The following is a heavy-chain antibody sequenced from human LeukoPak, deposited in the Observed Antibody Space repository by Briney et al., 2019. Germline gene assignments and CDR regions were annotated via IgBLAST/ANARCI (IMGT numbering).Heavy chain of an antibody. CDR1: GYSFSSCS. CDR3: ARGLNWNYDLGWVAP. Sequence: ASVKVSCKASGYSFSSCSISWVRQAPGQGLEWMGWISGYNGNTNYAQKFQGRVTLTTETSTSTAYMELRSLRPDDTAIYYCARGLNWNYDLGWVAPWGQGTLVAVSS. D-gene: IGHD1-7*01. CDR2: ISGYNGNT. J-gene: IGHJ5*02. V-gene: IGHV1-18*01.